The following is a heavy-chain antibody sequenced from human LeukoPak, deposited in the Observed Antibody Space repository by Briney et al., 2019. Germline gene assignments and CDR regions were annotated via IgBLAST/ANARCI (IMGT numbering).Heavy chain of an antibody. D-gene: IGHD1-26*01. J-gene: IGHJ4*02. CDR2: INSDGTST. CDR3: VRGAPFDY. Sequence: PGGSLRLSCAASGXTFTSHWMHWVRQAPGKGLVWVSRINSDGTSTAYADSVRGRFTISRDNAKNMLYLQMNSLRVDDAAVYYCVRGAPFDYWGQGTLVAVSS. V-gene: IGHV3-74*01. CDR1: GXTFTSHW.